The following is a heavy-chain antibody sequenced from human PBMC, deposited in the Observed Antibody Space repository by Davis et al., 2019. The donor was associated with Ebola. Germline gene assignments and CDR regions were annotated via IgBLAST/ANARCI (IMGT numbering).Heavy chain of an antibody. CDR2: TGHSGYT. Sequence: MPSETLSLTCAVYGGSFSGYYWSWIRQPPGKGLEWIGETGHSGYTNYSPSLMSRVTISVDSSKSQFSLKLHSVTAADTAVYYCARGPRAAFDIWGQGTRVIVSS. CDR3: ARGPRAAFDI. J-gene: IGHJ3*02. V-gene: IGHV4-34*01. CDR1: GGSFSGYY.